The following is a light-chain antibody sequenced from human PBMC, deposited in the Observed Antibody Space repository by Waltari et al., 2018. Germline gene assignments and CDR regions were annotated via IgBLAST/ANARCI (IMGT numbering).Light chain of an antibody. Sequence: DIVLTQSPGTLSLSPGESVTLPCRASQSVSSTYLAWYQQKPGQAPRLLIYGASNRATGIPDRFSGSGSGTDFTLTIGRLEPEDFAVYYCQQYGRSVLTFGGGTKVEIK. CDR3: QQYGRSVLT. CDR2: GAS. V-gene: IGKV3-20*01. J-gene: IGKJ4*01. CDR1: QSVSSTY.